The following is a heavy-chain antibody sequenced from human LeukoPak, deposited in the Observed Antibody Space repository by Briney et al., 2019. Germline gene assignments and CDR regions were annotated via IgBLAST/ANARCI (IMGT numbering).Heavy chain of an antibody. J-gene: IGHJ5*02. D-gene: IGHD3-9*01. CDR3: ARLRPIRYFDWLLSWFDP. CDR2: INHSGST. CDR1: GGSFSGYY. Sequence: SETLSLTCAVYGGSFSGYYWSWIRQPPGKGLEWIGEINHSGSTNYNPSLKSRVTISVDTSKNQFSLKLSSVTAADTAVYYCARLRPIRYFDWLLSWFDPWGQGTLVTVSS. V-gene: IGHV4-34*01.